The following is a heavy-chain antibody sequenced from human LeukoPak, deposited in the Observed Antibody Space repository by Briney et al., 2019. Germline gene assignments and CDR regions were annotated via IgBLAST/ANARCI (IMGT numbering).Heavy chain of an antibody. Sequence: PGRSLRLSCAASGFTFNKYAMHWVRQAPGKGLEWVAVVSYLGNDKFYADSVKGRFTISKDNSNNTVYLEINSLRSEDTAVYYCARGSSSWFFFDYWGQGTLVTVSS. CDR3: ARGSSSWFFFDY. CDR2: VSYLGNDK. D-gene: IGHD6-13*01. V-gene: IGHV3-30-3*01. CDR1: GFTFNKYA. J-gene: IGHJ4*02.